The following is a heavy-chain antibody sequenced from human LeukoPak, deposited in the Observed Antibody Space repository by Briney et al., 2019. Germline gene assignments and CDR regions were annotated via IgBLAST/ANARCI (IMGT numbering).Heavy chain of an antibody. Sequence: SETLSLTCAVSGHSISSGYYWGWIRQPPGKVLEWTGNIYHSGSTYYNPSLKSRVTISVDTSKNQFSLKLSSVTAADTAVYYCARHGFWSGYNYVLDYWGQGTLVTVSS. V-gene: IGHV4-38-2*01. D-gene: IGHD3-3*01. CDR1: GHSISSGYY. CDR2: IYHSGST. CDR3: ARHGFWSGYNYVLDY. J-gene: IGHJ4*02.